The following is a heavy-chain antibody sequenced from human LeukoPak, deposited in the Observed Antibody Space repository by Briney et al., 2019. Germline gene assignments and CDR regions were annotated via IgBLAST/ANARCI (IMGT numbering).Heavy chain of an antibody. Sequence: ASVEVSCKTSEYTFTGYYMHWVRQAPGQGLEWMGWISPNSGGTNYAQKFQGRVTMTSDTSISTAYMELSRLRSDDTAVYYCARGKTTVYCGGDCYAFDYWGQGSLVTVSS. CDR3: ARGKTTVYCGGDCYAFDY. CDR2: ISPNSGGT. D-gene: IGHD2-21*02. V-gene: IGHV1-2*02. CDR1: EYTFTGYY. J-gene: IGHJ4*02.